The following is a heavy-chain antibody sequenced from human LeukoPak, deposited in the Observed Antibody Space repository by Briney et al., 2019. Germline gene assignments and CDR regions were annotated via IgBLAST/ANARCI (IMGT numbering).Heavy chain of an antibody. D-gene: IGHD6-13*01. Sequence: GGSLRLSCAASGFTFSSYGMHWVRQAPGKGLEWVSFIWYDGTNKYYADSVKGRFTISRDNSKNTLYLQMTSLGAEATAVYYCATDSGGYSRSLGPFDYWGQGTLVTVSS. CDR3: ATDSGGYSRSLGPFDY. J-gene: IGHJ4*02. V-gene: IGHV3-30*02. CDR1: GFTFSSYG. CDR2: IWYDGTNK.